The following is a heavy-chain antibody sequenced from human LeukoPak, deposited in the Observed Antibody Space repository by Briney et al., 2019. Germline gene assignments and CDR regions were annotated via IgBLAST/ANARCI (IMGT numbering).Heavy chain of an antibody. D-gene: IGHD3-10*01. CDR1: GGSFSGYY. CDR3: ARDQDGSRFGEGMDV. J-gene: IGHJ6*02. V-gene: IGHV4-34*01. CDR2: INHSGST. Sequence: PSETLSLTCAVYGGSFSGYYWSWIRQPPGKGLEWIGEINHSGSTNYNPSLKSRVTISVDRSKNQFSLKLSSVTAADTAVYYCARDQDGSRFGEGMDVWGQGTTVTVSS.